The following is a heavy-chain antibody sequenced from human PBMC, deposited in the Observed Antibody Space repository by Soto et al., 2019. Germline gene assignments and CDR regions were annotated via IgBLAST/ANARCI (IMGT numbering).Heavy chain of an antibody. Sequence: QVQLQESGPGLVKPSETLYLTCTVSGGSISNYYWSWIRQPPGKGLEWIGYIYYSGSTNYNPSLKSRVTISEDTSENQFSLKLSSVTAADTAVYYCARLEGSGSYYHRHFDYWGQGTLVTVSS. V-gene: IGHV4-59*08. CDR2: IYYSGST. J-gene: IGHJ4*02. CDR3: ARLEGSGSYYHRHFDY. CDR1: GGSISNYY. D-gene: IGHD3-10*01.